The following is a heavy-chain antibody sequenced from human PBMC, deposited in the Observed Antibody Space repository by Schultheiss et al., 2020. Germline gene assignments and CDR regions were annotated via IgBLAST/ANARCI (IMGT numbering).Heavy chain of an antibody. CDR1: GFTFSSYD. CDR2: ISYDGSNK. V-gene: IGHV3-30*18. Sequence: GGSLRLSCAASGFTFSSYDMHWVRQAPGKGLEWVAVISYDGSNKYYADSVKGRFTISRDNAKNSLYLQMNSLRAEDTAVHYCAKALDPAMVLTGDFDYWGQGTLVTVSS. J-gene: IGHJ4*02. D-gene: IGHD5-18*01. CDR3: AKALDPAMVLTGDFDY.